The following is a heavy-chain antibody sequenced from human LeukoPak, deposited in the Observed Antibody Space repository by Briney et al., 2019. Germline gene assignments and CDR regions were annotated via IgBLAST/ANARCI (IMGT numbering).Heavy chain of an antibody. CDR1: GYTFTSYG. Sequence: GASVKVSCKASGYTFTSYGISWVRQAPGQGLEWMGWISAYNGNTNYAQKLQGRVTMTTDTPTSTAYMELRSLRSDDTAVYYCARKTGSRYRRGWFEGEFWGQGTLVNGFS. CDR2: ISAYNGNT. V-gene: IGHV1-18*01. D-gene: IGHD3-16*01. CDR3: ARKTGSRYRRGWFEGEF. J-gene: IGHJ4*02.